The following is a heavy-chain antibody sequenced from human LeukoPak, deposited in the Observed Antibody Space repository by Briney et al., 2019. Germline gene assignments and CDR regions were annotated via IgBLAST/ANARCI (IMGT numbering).Heavy chain of an antibody. CDR1: GFTFSSNY. J-gene: IGHJ4*02. CDR2: IYSGGST. CDR3: ARDHACSGGSCYSAY. Sequence: GGSLRLSCAASGFTFSSNYMSWVRQAPGKGLEWVSVIYSGGSTYYADSVKGRFTISRDNSKNTLYLQMNSLRAEDTAVYYCARDHACSGGSCYSAYWGQGTLVTVSS. V-gene: IGHV3-66*01. D-gene: IGHD2-15*01.